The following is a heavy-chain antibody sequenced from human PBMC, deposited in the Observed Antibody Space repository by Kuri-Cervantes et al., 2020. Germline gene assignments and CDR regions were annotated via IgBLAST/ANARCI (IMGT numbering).Heavy chain of an antibody. V-gene: IGHV4-34*09. CDR1: GGSFSGYY. CDR2: INHSGST. Sequence: LRLSCAVYGGSFSGYYWSWIRQPPGKGLEWIGEINHSGSTYYNPSLKSRVTISVDTSKNQFSLKLSSVTAADTAVYYCARAPGDAFDIWGQRTMVTVSS. J-gene: IGHJ3*02. D-gene: IGHD1-14*01. CDR3: ARAPGDAFDI.